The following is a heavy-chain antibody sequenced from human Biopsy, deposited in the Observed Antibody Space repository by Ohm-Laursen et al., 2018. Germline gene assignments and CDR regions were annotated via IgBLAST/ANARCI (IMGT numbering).Heavy chain of an antibody. Sequence: SLRLSCAASGFTLSGYTMNWVRQAPGKGLEWVSTISSSSDNIYYVDSVKGRFTISRDNAKNSLYLQMNSLRAEDTAVYYRARSRGSSGIATIYYYGMDVWGQGTTVTVSS. V-gene: IGHV3-21*01. CDR3: ARSRGSSGIATIYYYGMDV. CDR1: GFTLSGYT. CDR2: ISSSSDNI. D-gene: IGHD3-10*01. J-gene: IGHJ6*02.